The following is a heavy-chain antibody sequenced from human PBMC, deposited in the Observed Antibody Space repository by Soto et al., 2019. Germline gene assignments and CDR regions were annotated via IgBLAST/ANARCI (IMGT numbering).Heavy chain of an antibody. CDR2: MYYSGNT. CDR3: VGGLSEWVRIDF. D-gene: IGHD3-3*01. J-gene: IGHJ4*02. Sequence: SETLSLTCTVSGVSITDYYWSWIRQPPGKRLEYIGYMYYSGNTYYNPSLKSRVTISGDASKNQFSLKLRSVTAADTAVYYCVGGLSEWVRIDFWGQGTLVTVSS. CDR1: GVSITDYY. V-gene: IGHV4-59*01.